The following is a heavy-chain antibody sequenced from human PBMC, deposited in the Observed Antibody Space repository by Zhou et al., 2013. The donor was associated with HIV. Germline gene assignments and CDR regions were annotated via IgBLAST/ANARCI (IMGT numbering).Heavy chain of an antibody. CDR1: GGTFSSYA. CDR3: ARDFPTTVTRGNYYYMDV. J-gene: IGHJ6*03. Sequence: QVQLVQSGAEVKKPGSSVKVSCKASGGTFSSYAISWVRQAPGQGLEWMGRIIPILGIANYAQKFQGRVTITADKSTSTAYMELSSLRSEDTAVYYCARDFPTTVTRGNYYYMDVWGKGTTVTVSS. CDR2: IIPILGIA. V-gene: IGHV1-69*04. D-gene: IGHD4-17*01.